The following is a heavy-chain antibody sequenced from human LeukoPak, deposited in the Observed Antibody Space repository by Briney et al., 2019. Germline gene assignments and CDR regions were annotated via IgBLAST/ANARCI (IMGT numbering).Heavy chain of an antibody. CDR3: ARGRDSSGSPLAAY. D-gene: IGHD3-22*01. J-gene: IGHJ4*02. CDR2: ISAYNGNT. CDR1: GYTFTSYR. V-gene: IGHV1-18*01. Sequence: GASVKVSCTASGYTFTSYRISWVRQAPGQGLEWMGWISAYNGNTIYAQKFQGRVTMTTDTSTTTAYMELRSLKYDDTAVYYCARGRDSSGSPLAAYWGQGTLVTVSS.